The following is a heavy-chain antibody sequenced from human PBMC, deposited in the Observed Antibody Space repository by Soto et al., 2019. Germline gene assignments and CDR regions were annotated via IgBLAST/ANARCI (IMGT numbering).Heavy chain of an antibody. CDR3: AITTSTVSYWFDP. CDR1: GFSFSSYW. Sequence: EIQLKQSGGGLVRPGGSLRLSCAASGFSFSSYWMSWVRQAPGKGPEWVANIKEDGGEQHYVDSVKGRFTISRDNTENSLFLQMNNLRAEDSAIYYCAITTSTVSYWFDPWGPGTQVTVSS. CDR2: IKEDGGEQ. V-gene: IGHV3-7*03. J-gene: IGHJ5*02. D-gene: IGHD4-4*01.